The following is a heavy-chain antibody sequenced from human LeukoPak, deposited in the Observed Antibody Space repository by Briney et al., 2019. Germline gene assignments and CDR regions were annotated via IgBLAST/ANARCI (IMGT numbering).Heavy chain of an antibody. Sequence: GRSLRLSCAASGFTFDDYAMHWVRQTPGKGLEWVSSITWNSGSIDYADSVKGRFTISRDNAKNSLFLQMNSLRAEDTAVYYCARVLRYCSGGNCYSGGLGYMDVWGKGTTVTISS. CDR1: GFTFDDYA. V-gene: IGHV3-9*01. CDR3: ARVLRYCSGGNCYSGGLGYMDV. D-gene: IGHD2-15*01. J-gene: IGHJ6*03. CDR2: ITWNSGSI.